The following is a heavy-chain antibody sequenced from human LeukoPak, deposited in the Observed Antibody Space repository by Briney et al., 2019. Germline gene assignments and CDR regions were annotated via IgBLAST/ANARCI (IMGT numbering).Heavy chain of an antibody. CDR1: GFTFSSYS. Sequence: GGSLRLSCAASGFTFSSYSMNWVRQAPGKGLEWVSYISSSSSTIYYADSVKGRFTISRDNAKNSLYLQMNSLRAEDTAVYYCAREVRRILEWLEYYMDVWGKGTTVTVSS. J-gene: IGHJ6*03. D-gene: IGHD3-3*01. CDR3: AREVRRILEWLEYYMDV. V-gene: IGHV3-48*01. CDR2: ISSSSSTI.